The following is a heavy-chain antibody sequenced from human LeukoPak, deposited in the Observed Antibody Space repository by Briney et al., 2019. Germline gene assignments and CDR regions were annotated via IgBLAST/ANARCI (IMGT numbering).Heavy chain of an antibody. CDR1: GFTFSSYS. CDR3: ARDGIVVVPAAIGYFDY. D-gene: IGHD2-2*01. V-gene: IGHV3-48*01. Sequence: PGGSLRLSCAASGFTFSSYSMNWVRQAPGKGLEWVSYISSSSSTIYYADSVKGRFTISRDNAKNSLYLQMNSLRAEDTAVYYCARDGIVVVPAAIGYFDYWGQGTLVTVSS. CDR2: ISSSSSTI. J-gene: IGHJ4*02.